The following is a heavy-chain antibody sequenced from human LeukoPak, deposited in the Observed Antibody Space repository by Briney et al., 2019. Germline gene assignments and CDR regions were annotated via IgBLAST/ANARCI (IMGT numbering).Heavy chain of an antibody. CDR2: ISWNSGTI. V-gene: IGHV3-9*01. CDR1: GGSISSYY. D-gene: IGHD3-22*01. J-gene: IGHJ4*02. CDR3: ARTYDSYFDS. Sequence: LSLTCTVSGGSISSYYWSWIRQPPGKGLEWVSGISWNSGTIGYADSVKGRFSISRDNSKKTLYLQMNSLRAEDTAVYYCARTYDSYFDSWGQGTLVTVSS.